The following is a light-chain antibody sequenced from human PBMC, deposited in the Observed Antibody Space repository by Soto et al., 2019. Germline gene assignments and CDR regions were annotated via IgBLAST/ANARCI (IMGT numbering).Light chain of an antibody. Sequence: QSALTQPASVSGTPGQSLTISCSGTSSDVDDYNYVSWYQQHPGKAPKRIIYEVSHRLSGVSNRFSVSNSGYTASLTVSGLQDEDEDDYYCTSSLSNRVVVFGGGTKLTVL. CDR2: EVS. CDR1: SSDVDDYNY. V-gene: IGLV2-14*01. CDR3: TSSLSNRVVV. J-gene: IGLJ3*02.